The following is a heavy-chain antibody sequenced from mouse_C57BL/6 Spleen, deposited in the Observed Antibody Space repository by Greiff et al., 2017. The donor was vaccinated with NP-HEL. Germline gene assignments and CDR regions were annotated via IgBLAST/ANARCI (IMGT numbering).Heavy chain of an antibody. CDR2: IYPSDSET. J-gene: IGHJ3*01. D-gene: IGHD2-10*01. V-gene: IGHV1-61*01. CDR1: GYTFTSYW. Sequence: QVQLQQPGAELVRPGSSVKLSCKASGYTFTSYWMDWVKQRPGQGLEWIGNIYPSDSETHYNQKFKDKATLTVDKSSSTAYMQLSSLTSEDSAVYYCAREGAYYFFAYWGQGTLVTVSA. CDR3: AREGAYYFFAY.